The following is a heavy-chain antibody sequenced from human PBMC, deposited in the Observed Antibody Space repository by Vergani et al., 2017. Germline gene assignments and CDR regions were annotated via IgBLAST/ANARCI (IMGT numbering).Heavy chain of an antibody. J-gene: IGHJ6*02. CDR3: AKRPGISTTRHYYAMDV. Sequence: LEESGGGSVKPGGSLRLSCAASGFKFSDHYMSWIRQAPGKGLEWVSHISPGASTVSYTDSVTGRFTVSRDKDNTSLTLDMTTLRVEDTALYYCAKRPGISTTRHYYAMDVWGQGTTVTVSS. V-gene: IGHV3-11*04. D-gene: IGHD1-14*01. CDR1: GFKFSDHY. CDR2: ISPGASTV.